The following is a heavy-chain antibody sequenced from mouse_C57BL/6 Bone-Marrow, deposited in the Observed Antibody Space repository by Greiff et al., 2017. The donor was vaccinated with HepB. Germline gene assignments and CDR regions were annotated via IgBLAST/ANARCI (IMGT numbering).Heavy chain of an antibody. CDR2: INSDGGST. J-gene: IGHJ3*01. CDR1: EYEFPSHD. Sequence: EVKLMESGGGLVQPGESLKLSCESNEYEFPSHDMSWVRKTPEKRLELVAAINSDGGSTYYPDTMERRFIISRDNTKKTLYLQMSSLRSEDTALYYCAIYYGNSLWFAYWGQGTLVTVSA. D-gene: IGHD2-1*01. V-gene: IGHV5-2*01. CDR3: AIYYGNSLWFAY.